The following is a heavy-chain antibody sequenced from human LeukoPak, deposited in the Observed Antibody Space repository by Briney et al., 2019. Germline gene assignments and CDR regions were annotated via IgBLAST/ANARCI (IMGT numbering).Heavy chain of an antibody. J-gene: IGHJ5*02. CDR3: ARDRGYSYGHNWLDP. Sequence: PSETLSLTCTVSGGSISSYYWSWIRQPPGKGLEWIGYVYYSGDTNYNPSLKSRVTISVDTSKSQFSLKLRSVTAADTAVYYCARDRGYSYGHNWLDPWGQGTLVTVSS. V-gene: IGHV4-59*01. CDR1: GGSISSYY. D-gene: IGHD5-18*01. CDR2: VYYSGDT.